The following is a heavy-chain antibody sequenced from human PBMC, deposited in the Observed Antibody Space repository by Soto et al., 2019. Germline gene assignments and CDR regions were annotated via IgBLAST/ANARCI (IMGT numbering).Heavy chain of an antibody. CDR3: QLGNWFDP. CDR2: IKSKTDGGTT. V-gene: IGHV3-15*01. CDR1: GFTFSNAW. Sequence: GGSLRLSCAASGFTFSNAWMSWVRQAPGKGLEWVGRIKSKTDGGTTDYAAPVKGRFTISRDDSKNTLYLQMNSRKTEDTAGYYVQLGNWFDPWGQGTLVTVSS. J-gene: IGHJ5*02. D-gene: IGHD1-1*01.